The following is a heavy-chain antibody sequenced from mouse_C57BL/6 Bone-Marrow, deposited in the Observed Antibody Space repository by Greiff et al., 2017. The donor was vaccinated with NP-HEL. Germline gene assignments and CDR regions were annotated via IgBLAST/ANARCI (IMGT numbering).Heavy chain of an antibody. CDR3: ARLGGYSPFDY. Sequence: QVQLQQSGPELVKPGASVKISCKASGYAFSSSWMNWVKQRPGKGLEWIGRIYPGDGDTNYNGKFKGKATLTADKSSSTAYMQLSSLTSEDSAVYFCARLGGYSPFDYWGQGTTLTVSS. CDR2: IYPGDGDT. D-gene: IGHD2-3*01. J-gene: IGHJ2*01. CDR1: GYAFSSSW. V-gene: IGHV1-82*01.